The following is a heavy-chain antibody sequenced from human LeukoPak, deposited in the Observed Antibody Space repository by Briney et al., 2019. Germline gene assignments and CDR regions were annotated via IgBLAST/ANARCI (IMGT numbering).Heavy chain of an antibody. CDR1: GGSINSSSYY. V-gene: IGHV4-39*07. Sequence: NPSETLSLTCTVSGGSINSSSYYWGWIRQPPGKGLEWIGSIHFIGITYYNPSLKSRITISVDTSKNQSSLRLNSVIAADTAVYYCARIKKGDYMDVWGKGTTVTVSS. D-gene: IGHD3-16*01. CDR2: IHFIGIT. CDR3: ARIKKGDYMDV. J-gene: IGHJ6*03.